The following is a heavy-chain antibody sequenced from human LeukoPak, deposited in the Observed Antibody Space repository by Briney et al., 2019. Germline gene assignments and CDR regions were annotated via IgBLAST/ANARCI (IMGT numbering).Heavy chain of an antibody. CDR1: GFTFSSYA. Sequence: GGSLRLSCAASGFTFSSYAMHWVRQAPGKGLEWVAVISYEGSNKYYADSVKGRFTISRDNSKNTLYLQMNSLRAEDTAVYYCARTYDFWDFDYWGQGTLVTVSS. V-gene: IGHV3-30-3*01. J-gene: IGHJ4*02. D-gene: IGHD3-3*01. CDR2: ISYEGSNK. CDR3: ARTYDFWDFDY.